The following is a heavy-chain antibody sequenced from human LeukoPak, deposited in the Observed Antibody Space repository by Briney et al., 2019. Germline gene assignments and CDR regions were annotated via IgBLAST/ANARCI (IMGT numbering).Heavy chain of an antibody. CDR2: ISGSGGST. Sequence: GGSLRLSCAASGFTFSSYAMSWVRQAPGKGLEWVSAISGSGGSTYYADSVKGRFTISRDNSKNTLYLQMNSLRAEDTAVYYCAKDRGTGYRPEYFQHWGQGTLVTVPS. D-gene: IGHD5-12*01. CDR1: GFTFSSYA. V-gene: IGHV3-23*01. J-gene: IGHJ1*01. CDR3: AKDRGTGYRPEYFQH.